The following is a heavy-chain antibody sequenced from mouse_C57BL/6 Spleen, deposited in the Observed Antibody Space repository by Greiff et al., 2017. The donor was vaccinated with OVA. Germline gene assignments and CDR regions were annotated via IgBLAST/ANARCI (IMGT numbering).Heavy chain of an antibody. J-gene: IGHJ4*01. D-gene: IGHD2-3*01. CDR1: GFTFSDYG. Sequence: EVKLMESGGGLVQPGGSLTLSCAASGFTFSDYGMAWVRQAPRKGPEWVAFISNLAYSIYYADTVTGRFTISRENAKNTLYLEMSSLRSEDTAMYYCARRDGYGAMDYWGQGTSVTVSS. CDR3: ARRDGYGAMDY. V-gene: IGHV5-15*01. CDR2: ISNLAYSI.